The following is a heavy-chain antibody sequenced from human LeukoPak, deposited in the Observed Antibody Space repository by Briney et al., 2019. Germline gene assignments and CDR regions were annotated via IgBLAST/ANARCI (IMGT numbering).Heavy chain of an antibody. Sequence: SETLSLTCAVYGGSFSGYYWSWIRQTPGQGLEWIGEINHSGSTNYNPSLKSRVTISVDTSKNQFSLKLSSVTAADTAVYYCARGSDGLFGLYYYYYMDVWGKGTTVTVSS. CDR3: ARGSDGLFGLYYYYYMDV. CDR1: GGSFSGYY. J-gene: IGHJ6*03. CDR2: INHSGST. V-gene: IGHV4-34*01. D-gene: IGHD2-8*01.